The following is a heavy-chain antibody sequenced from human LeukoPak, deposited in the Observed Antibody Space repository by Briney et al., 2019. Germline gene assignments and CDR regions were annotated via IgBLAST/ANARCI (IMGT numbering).Heavy chain of an antibody. J-gene: IGHJ6*03. D-gene: IGHD3-22*01. Sequence: SETLSLTCTISGASISSYYWSWFRRPPGKGLEWIAYIFPSGSINFNPSLKSRVSISVDGSKNNFSLDLSSVTAADTAVYYCARRRDETATAAGYYHMDVWGKGTTVTVSS. CDR1: GASISSYY. V-gene: IGHV4-4*09. CDR3: ARRRDETATAAGYYHMDV. CDR2: IFPSGSI.